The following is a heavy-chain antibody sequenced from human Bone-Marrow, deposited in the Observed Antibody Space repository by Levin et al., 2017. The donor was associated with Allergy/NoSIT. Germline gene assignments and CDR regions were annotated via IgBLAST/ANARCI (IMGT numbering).Heavy chain of an antibody. CDR2: IYYTGNT. J-gene: IGHJ4*02. D-gene: IGHD5-24*01. Sequence: KPSETLSLTCTVSGGSISPYYWSWIRQPPGKRLEWIGYIYYTGNTEYNPSLKSRVTVSLDKSKNHFSLVLTSVTAADTAVYDCARHDTTVGQQFRHWGQGTLVTVSS. CDR1: GGSISPYY. CDR3: ARHDTTVGQQFRH. V-gene: IGHV4-59*08.